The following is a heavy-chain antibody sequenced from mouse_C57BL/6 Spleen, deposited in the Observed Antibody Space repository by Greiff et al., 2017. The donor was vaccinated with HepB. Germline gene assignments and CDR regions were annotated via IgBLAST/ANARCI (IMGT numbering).Heavy chain of an antibody. J-gene: IGHJ4*01. D-gene: IGHD1-1*01. V-gene: IGHV1-52*01. Sequence: QVQLQQPGAELVRPGSSVKLSCKASGYTFTSYWMHWVKQRPIQGLEWIGNIDPSDSDTHYNQKFKDKATLTVDKSSSTAYMQLSSLTSEDSAVYYCARFITTVVANAMDYWGQGTSVTVSS. CDR3: ARFITTVVANAMDY. CDR1: GYTFTSYW. CDR2: IDPSDSDT.